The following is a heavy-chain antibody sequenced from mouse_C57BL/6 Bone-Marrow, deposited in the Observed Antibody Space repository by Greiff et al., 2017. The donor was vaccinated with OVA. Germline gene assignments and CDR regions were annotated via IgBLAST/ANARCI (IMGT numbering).Heavy chain of an antibody. Sequence: QVQLQQSGAELVRPGASVKMSCKASGYTFTSYNMHWVKQTPRQGLEWIGAIYPGNGDTSYNQKFKGKATLTVDKSSSTAYMQLSSLTSEDSAVYFCAREEGTTVVAPSDYAMDYWGQGTSVTVSS. D-gene: IGHD1-1*01. V-gene: IGHV1-12*01. CDR2: IYPGNGDT. J-gene: IGHJ4*01. CDR3: AREEGTTVVAPSDYAMDY. CDR1: GYTFTSYN.